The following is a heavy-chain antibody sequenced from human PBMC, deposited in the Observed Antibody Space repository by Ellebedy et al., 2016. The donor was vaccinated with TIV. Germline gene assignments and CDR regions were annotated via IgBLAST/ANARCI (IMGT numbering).Heavy chain of an antibody. CDR1: GFSLSTSGMG. V-gene: IGHV2-5*01. D-gene: IGHD4-17*01. CDR2: IYWNDDK. CDR3: AHGRYGDYADWFDP. Sequence: SGPTLVKPTQTLTLTCTFSGFSLSTSGMGVGWIRQPPGKALEWLALIYWNDDKRYSSSLKSRLTITKDISKSQVVLTMTNMDPVDTATYFCAHGRYGDYADWFDPWGQGTLVTVSP. J-gene: IGHJ5*02.